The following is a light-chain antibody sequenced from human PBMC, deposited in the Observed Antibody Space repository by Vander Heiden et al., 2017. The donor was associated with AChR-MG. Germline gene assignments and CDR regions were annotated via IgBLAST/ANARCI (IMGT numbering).Light chain of an antibody. V-gene: IGLV1-40*01. Sequence: QSVLTQPPSVSGAPGQRVTIPCTGSSSNIGAGYDVHWYQQLPGTAPKLLIYGNSNRPSGVPDRFSGSKSGTSASLAITGLQAEDEADYYCQSYDSSLSGRDVVFGGGTKLTGL. CDR3: QSYDSSLSGRDVV. CDR1: SSNIGAGYD. CDR2: GNS. J-gene: IGLJ2*01.